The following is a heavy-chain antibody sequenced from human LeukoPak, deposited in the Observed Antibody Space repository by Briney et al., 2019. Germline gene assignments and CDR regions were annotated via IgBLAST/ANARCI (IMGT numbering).Heavy chain of an antibody. CDR3: VRDYGGSSPLDY. V-gene: IGHV3-48*03. CDR1: GFTFSNYE. CDR2: ISSSGGTI. D-gene: IGHD4-23*01. J-gene: IGHJ4*02. Sequence: GGSLRLSCAASGFTFSNYEMHWVRQAPGKGLEWVSYISSSGGTIYYADSVKGRFTISRDNAKNSLYLQMNSLRAEDAAVYYCVRDYGGSSPLDYWGQGTLVTVSS.